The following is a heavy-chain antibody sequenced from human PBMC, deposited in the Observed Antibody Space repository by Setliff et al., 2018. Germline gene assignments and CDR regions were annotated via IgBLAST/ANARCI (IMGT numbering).Heavy chain of an antibody. V-gene: IGHV4-61*02. Sequence: SETLSLTCTVSGGSISSGSHYWSWIRQPAGKGLEWIGRIYASGSTNYNPSLKSRVTISVDMSKNQFSLKLGSVTAADTAVYYCARESYYYYMDVWGKGTTVTVSS. CDR2: IYASGST. CDR1: GGSISSGSHY. CDR3: ARESYYYYMDV. J-gene: IGHJ6*03.